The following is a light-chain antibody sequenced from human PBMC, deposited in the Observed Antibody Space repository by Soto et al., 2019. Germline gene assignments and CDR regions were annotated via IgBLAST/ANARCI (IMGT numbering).Light chain of an antibody. CDR1: QSVSGN. Sequence: EIVMTQSPATLSVSPGERATLSCRASQSVSGNLAWYQQKPGQAHRLLIYGASTRATGIPARFSGSGSGTEFTLTISSLQSEDFAVYYCQQYDNWPQTFGQGTKVEIK. CDR3: QQYDNWPQT. CDR2: GAS. V-gene: IGKV3-15*01. J-gene: IGKJ1*01.